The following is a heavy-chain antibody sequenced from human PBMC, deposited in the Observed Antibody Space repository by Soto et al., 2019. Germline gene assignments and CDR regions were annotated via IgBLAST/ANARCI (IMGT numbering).Heavy chain of an antibody. V-gene: IGHV1-2*02. J-gene: IGHJ6*02. CDR2: INPNSGGT. CDR1: GYTFTGYY. CDR3: ARGGGGRYSSGGSCYFSGLYYGMDV. D-gene: IGHD2-15*01. Sequence: QVQLVQSGAEVKKPGASVKVSCKASGYTFTGYYMHWVRQAPGQGLEWMGWINPNSGGTNYAQKFQGRVTMTRATSISTAYMELSRLRSDDTAVYYCARGGGGRYSSGGSCYFSGLYYGMDVWGQGTTVTVSS.